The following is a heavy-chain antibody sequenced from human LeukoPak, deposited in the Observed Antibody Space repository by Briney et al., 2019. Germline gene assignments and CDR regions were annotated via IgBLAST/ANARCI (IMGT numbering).Heavy chain of an antibody. D-gene: IGHD3-22*01. CDR3: ARSPYYYDSSGYLLFDY. V-gene: IGHV1-46*01. CDR1: GYIFTSYY. CDR2: IDPSGGST. J-gene: IGHJ4*02. Sequence: ASVKVSCKASGYIFTSYYMHWVQQAPGQGLEWMGIIDPSGGSTSYAQKFQGRVTMTRDTSTSTVYMELSSLRSEDTAVYYCARSPYYYDSSGYLLFDYWGQGTLVTVSS.